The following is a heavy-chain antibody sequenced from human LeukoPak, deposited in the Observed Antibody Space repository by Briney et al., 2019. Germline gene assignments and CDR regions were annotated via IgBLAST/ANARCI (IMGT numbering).Heavy chain of an antibody. CDR1: GFTFSSYG. J-gene: IGHJ4*02. Sequence: HPGGPLRLSCAASGFTFSSYGMHWVRQAPGKGLEWVAVIWYDGSNKYYADSVKGRFTISRDNSKNTLYLQMNSLRAEDTAVYYCAREQYCSSTSCYTGFDYWGQGTLVTVSS. CDR2: IWYDGSNK. V-gene: IGHV3-33*01. D-gene: IGHD2-2*02. CDR3: AREQYCSSTSCYTGFDY.